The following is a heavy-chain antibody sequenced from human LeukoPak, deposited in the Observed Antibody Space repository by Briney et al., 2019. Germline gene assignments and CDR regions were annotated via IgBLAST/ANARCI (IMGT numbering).Heavy chain of an antibody. V-gene: IGHV3-7*03. D-gene: IGHD5-24*01. CDR1: GFTFSSHW. CDR2: IKQDGSEK. Sequence: RGSLRLSCAASGFTFSSHWMTWVRQAPGKGLEWVANIKQDGSEKYYVDSVKGRFTISRDNTRNSLYLQMNSLRVEDTAMYYCARGMGDYWGQGTLVTVSS. J-gene: IGHJ4*02. CDR3: ARGMGDY.